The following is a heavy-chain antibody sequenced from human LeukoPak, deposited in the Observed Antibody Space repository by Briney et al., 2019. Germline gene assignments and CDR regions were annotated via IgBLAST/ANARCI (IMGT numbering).Heavy chain of an antibody. CDR1: GFTFSSYA. CDR3: ARVYRLYSSSSALDY. Sequence: GGSLRLSCAASGFTFSSYAMHWVRQAPGKGLEWVAVISYDGSNKYYADSVKGRFTISRDNSKNTLYLQMNSLRAEDTAVYYCARVYRLYSSSSALDYWGQGTLVTVSS. J-gene: IGHJ4*02. V-gene: IGHV3-30-3*01. D-gene: IGHD6-6*01. CDR2: ISYDGSNK.